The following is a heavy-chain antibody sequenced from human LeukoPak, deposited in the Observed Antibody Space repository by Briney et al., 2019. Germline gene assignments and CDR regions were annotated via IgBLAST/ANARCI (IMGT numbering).Heavy chain of an antibody. V-gene: IGHV3-21*01. CDR2: ISSSSSYI. D-gene: IGHD2-15*01. J-gene: IGHJ4*02. Sequence: GGSLRLSCAASGFTFSSYSMNWVRQAPGKGLEWVSSISSSSSYIYYADSVKGRFTISRDNAKNSLYLQMNSLRAEDTAVYYCARSDCSDGSCYDYWGQGTLVTVSS. CDR1: GFTFSSYS. CDR3: ARSDCSDGSCYDY.